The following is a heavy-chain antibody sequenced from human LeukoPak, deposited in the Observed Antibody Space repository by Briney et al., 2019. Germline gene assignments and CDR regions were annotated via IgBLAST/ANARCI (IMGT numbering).Heavy chain of an antibody. CDR2: INHSGST. CDR1: GGSFSGYY. Sequence: SETLSLTCAVYGGSFSGYYWSWIRQPPGKGLGWIGEINHSGSTNYNPSLKSRVTISVDTSKNQFSLKLSSVTVADTAVCYCASRIVPSSDFDYWGQGTLVTVSS. CDR3: ASRIVPSSDFDY. V-gene: IGHV4-34*01. J-gene: IGHJ4*02. D-gene: IGHD5-12*01.